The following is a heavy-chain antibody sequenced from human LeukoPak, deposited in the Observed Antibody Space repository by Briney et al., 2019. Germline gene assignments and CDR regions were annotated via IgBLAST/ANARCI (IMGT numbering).Heavy chain of an antibody. CDR2: ISGSGGGT. D-gene: IGHD5-18*01. CDR3: AKDPGYDYGQGAFDY. CDR1: GFTFRIYA. Sequence: GGSLRLPCEASGFTFRIYAMSWVRQAPGKGLEWVSGISGSGGGTYYADSVKGRFTISRDNSKNTLYLQMSSLRAEDTAVYYCAKDPGYDYGQGAFDYWGQGTLVTVSS. V-gene: IGHV3-23*01. J-gene: IGHJ4*02.